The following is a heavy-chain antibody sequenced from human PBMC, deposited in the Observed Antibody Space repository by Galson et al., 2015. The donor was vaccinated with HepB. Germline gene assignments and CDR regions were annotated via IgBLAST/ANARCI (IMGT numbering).Heavy chain of an antibody. D-gene: IGHD6-13*01. CDR3: AKDQVAARLNY. J-gene: IGHJ4*02. CDR1: GLTFSTYG. Sequence: SLRLSCAASGLTFSTYGMTWARQAPGKGLEWVSGISGSGGSTYYADSVKGRFTISRDNSKNTLYLQMNSLRAEDTAVYYCAKDQVAARLNYWGQGTLVTVSS. CDR2: ISGSGGST. V-gene: IGHV3-23*01.